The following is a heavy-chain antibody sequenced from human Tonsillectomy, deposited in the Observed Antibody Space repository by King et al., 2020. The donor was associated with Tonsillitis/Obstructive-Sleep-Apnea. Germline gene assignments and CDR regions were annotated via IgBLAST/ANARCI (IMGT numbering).Heavy chain of an antibody. Sequence: VQLVESGGGVVQPGRSLRLSCAASGFTFSSYGMHWVRQAPGKGLEGVSVISYDGSNKYYADSVKGRFTISRDNSKNTLYLQMNSLRAEDTAVYYCEKDQSGGTAVGDAFDIWGQGTMVTVSS. CDR2: ISYDGSNK. D-gene: IGHD2-15*01. J-gene: IGHJ3*02. V-gene: IGHV3-30*18. CDR3: EKDQSGGTAVGDAFDI. CDR1: GFTFSSYG.